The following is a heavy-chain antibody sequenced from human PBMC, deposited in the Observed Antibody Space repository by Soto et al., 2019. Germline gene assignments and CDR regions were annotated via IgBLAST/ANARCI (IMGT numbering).Heavy chain of an antibody. CDR3: AKVETYDILTGYYGDYYYYGMDV. V-gene: IGHV3-23*01. Sequence: GGSLRLSCAASGFTFSSYAMSWVRQAPGKGLEWVSAISGSGGSTYYADSVKGRFTISRDSSKNTLYLQMNSLRAEDTAVYYCAKVETYDILTGYYGDYYYYGMDVWGQGTTVTVSS. CDR1: GFTFSSYA. CDR2: ISGSGGST. J-gene: IGHJ6*02. D-gene: IGHD3-9*01.